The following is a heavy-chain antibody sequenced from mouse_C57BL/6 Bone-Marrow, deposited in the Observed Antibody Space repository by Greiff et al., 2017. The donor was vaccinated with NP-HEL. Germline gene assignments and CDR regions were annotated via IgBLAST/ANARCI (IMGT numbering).Heavy chain of an antibody. V-gene: IGHV1-50*01. CDR1: GYTFTSYW. J-gene: IGHJ2*01. Sequence: QVQLQQSGAELVKPGASVKLSCKASGYTFTSYWMQWVKQRPGQGLEWIGEIDPSASYNNYNQKFKGKATFTVDKSTSTAYMQLSSLTSEDSAVYYCARWGYYGSSHYFDYWGQGTTVTVSS. D-gene: IGHD1-1*01. CDR2: IDPSASYN. CDR3: ARWGYYGSSHYFDY.